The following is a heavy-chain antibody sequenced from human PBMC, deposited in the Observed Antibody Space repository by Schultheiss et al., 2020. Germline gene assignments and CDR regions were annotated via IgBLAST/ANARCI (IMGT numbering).Heavy chain of an antibody. J-gene: IGHJ4*02. Sequence: GGSLRLSCAASGFTFSSYSMNWVRQAPGKGLEWVSSISSSSSYIYYADSVKGRFTISRDNAKNSLYLQMNSLRAEDTAVYYCAKDWAVAAHDGNYWGQGTLVTVS. CDR3: AKDWAVAAHDGNY. V-gene: IGHV3-21*01. CDR1: GFTFSSYS. CDR2: ISSSSSYI. D-gene: IGHD6-19*01.